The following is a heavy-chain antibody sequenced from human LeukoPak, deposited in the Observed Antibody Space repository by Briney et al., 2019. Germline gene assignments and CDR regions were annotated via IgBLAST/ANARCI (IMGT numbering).Heavy chain of an antibody. CDR3: ARDTTIFGAEYFQH. V-gene: IGHV1-18*01. CDR2: ISAYNGNT. Sequence: ASVKVSCKASGYSFTSYGISWVRQAPGQGLEWMGWISAYNGNTNYAQKLQGRVTMTTDTSTSKAYMEVRSLRSDDTAVYYCARDTTIFGAEYFQHWGQGTLVTVSS. J-gene: IGHJ1*01. CDR1: GYSFTSYG. D-gene: IGHD3-3*01.